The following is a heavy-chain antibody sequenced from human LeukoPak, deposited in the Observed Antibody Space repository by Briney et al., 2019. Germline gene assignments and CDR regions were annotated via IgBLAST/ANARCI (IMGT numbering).Heavy chain of an antibody. CDR1: GYNFTSYG. CDR2: VGAYNGNT. J-gene: IGHJ4*02. CDR3: ARGPGLPGTDY. Sequence: VASVKVSCKASGYNFTSYGISWVRQAPGQGLEWMGWVGAYNGNTNYAQKFRGRVTMTTDTSTSTAYMELSSLRSEDTAVYYCARGPGLPGTDYWGQGTLVTVSS. D-gene: IGHD1-26*01. V-gene: IGHV1-18*01.